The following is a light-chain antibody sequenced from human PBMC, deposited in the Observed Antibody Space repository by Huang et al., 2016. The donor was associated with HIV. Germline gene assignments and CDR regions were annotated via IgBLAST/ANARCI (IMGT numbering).Light chain of an antibody. J-gene: IGKJ2*01. CDR1: QSVSSY. V-gene: IGKV3-11*01. Sequence: EIVLTQSPATLSLSPGERATLSCRASQSVSSYLAWYQQQPGQAPRLRIYDASNRATGIPARFSGSGSGTDFTLTISSLEPEDLAVYYCQQRGNWPPGYTFGQGTKLEIK. CDR2: DAS. CDR3: QQRGNWPPGYT.